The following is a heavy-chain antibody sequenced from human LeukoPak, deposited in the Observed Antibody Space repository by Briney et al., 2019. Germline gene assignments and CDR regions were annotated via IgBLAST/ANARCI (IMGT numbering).Heavy chain of an antibody. CDR2: ISSSSSYI. CDR1: GFTFSSYS. D-gene: IGHD3-22*01. J-gene: IGHJ4*02. V-gene: IGHV3-21*01. CDR3: AKDPENEYYYDSSGPMDL. Sequence: PGGSLRLSCAASGFTFSSYSMNWVRQAPGKGLEWVSSISSSSSYIYYADSVKGRFTISRDNSKNTLYLQMNSLRAEDTAVYYCAKDPENEYYYDSSGPMDLWGQGTLVTVSS.